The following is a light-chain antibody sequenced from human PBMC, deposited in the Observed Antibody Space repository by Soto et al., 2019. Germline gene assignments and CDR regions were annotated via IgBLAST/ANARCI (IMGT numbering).Light chain of an antibody. CDR1: SSDVGTRNF. V-gene: IGLV2-14*01. Sequence: QSALTQPASVSGSPGQSITISCTGTSSDVGTRNFVSWYQQHPGKAPKLMIYQVTNRPSGVSNRFSGSKSGNTASLTISGLQAEDEADYYCSSYTDSTNYVFVTGTKVTVL. CDR2: QVT. J-gene: IGLJ1*01. CDR3: SSYTDSTNYV.